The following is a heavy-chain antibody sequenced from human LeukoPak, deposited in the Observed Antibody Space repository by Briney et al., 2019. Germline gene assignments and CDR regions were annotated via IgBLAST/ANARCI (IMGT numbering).Heavy chain of an antibody. CDR1: GFTFSSYW. CDR2: ISYDGSNK. CDR3: ARDYCSGGSCYSLPGY. Sequence: GGSLRLSCAASGFTFSSYWMSWVRQAPGKGLEWVAVISYDGSNKYYADSVKGRFTISRDNSKNTLYLQMNSLRTEDTAVYYCARDYCSGGSCYSLPGYWGQGTLVTVSS. V-gene: IGHV3-30*03. J-gene: IGHJ4*02. D-gene: IGHD2-15*01.